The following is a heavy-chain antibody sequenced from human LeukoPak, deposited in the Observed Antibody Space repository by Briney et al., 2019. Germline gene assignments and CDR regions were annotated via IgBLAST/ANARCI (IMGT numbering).Heavy chain of an antibody. CDR2: ISSTGSYI. Sequence: PGGSLRLSCAASGFTFSTSNMNWVRQAPGKGLEWVSSISSTGSYIYFADSVKGRFTFSRDNAKNSLYLQMNSLRVEDTAVYYCARDRGCGHASDYWGQGTLVTVSS. J-gene: IGHJ4*02. CDR1: GFTFSTSN. D-gene: IGHD3-10*01. CDR3: ARDRGCGHASDY. V-gene: IGHV3-21*01.